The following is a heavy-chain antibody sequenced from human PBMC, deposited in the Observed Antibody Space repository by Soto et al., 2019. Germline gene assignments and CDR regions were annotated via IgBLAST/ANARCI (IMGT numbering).Heavy chain of an antibody. J-gene: IGHJ6*03. Sequence: SETLSLTCTVSGGSISSYYWRWIRQPPEKGLEWNGYIYNSGSTNYNPSLKSRVTISEETSKNQFSLKLSSLTAADTALYYCARGCYYGVHYYYYYMDVRGKGTTVTVSS. CDR3: ARGCYYGVHYYYYYMDV. CDR2: IYNSGST. V-gene: IGHV4-59*01. D-gene: IGHD4-17*01. CDR1: GGSISSYY.